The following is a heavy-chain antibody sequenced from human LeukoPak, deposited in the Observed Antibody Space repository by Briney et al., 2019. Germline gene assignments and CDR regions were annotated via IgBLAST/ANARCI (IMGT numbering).Heavy chain of an antibody. Sequence: SETLSLTCAVSGGSISSGGYSWSWIRQPPGKGLGWIGYLYHTGSTSYNPSLKSRVTISVDTSKKQFSLKLNSVTAADTAVYYCARSTPAYCGGDCYGYFDYWGQGTLVTVSS. V-gene: IGHV4-30-2*02. CDR1: GGSISSGGYS. D-gene: IGHD2-21*02. J-gene: IGHJ4*02. CDR2: LYHTGST. CDR3: ARSTPAYCGGDCYGYFDY.